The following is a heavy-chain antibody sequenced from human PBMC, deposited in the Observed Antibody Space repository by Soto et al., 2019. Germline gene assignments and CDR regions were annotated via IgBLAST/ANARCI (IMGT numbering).Heavy chain of an antibody. CDR1: GYTFTSYG. J-gene: IGHJ5*02. V-gene: IGHV1-18*01. D-gene: IGHD6-13*01. CDR3: AREIAAAGAWDWFDP. CDR2: ISAYNGNT. Sequence: QVQLVQSGAEVKKPGASVKVSCKASGYTFTSYGISWVRQAPGQGLEWMGWISAYNGNTNYAQKRQGRVTMXXDXSXXTAYMELRSLRSDDTAVYYCAREIAAAGAWDWFDPWGQGTLVTVSS.